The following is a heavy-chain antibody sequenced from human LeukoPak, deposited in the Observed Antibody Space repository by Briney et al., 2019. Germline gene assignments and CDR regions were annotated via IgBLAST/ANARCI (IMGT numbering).Heavy chain of an antibody. CDR3: ARVAAATLGY. Sequence: ASVKVSCKASGYTFTSYAMNWVRQAPGQGLEWMGWMNPNSGNTGYAQKLQGRVTMTTDTSTSTAYMELRSLRSDDTAVYYCARVAAATLGYWGQGTLVTVSS. D-gene: IGHD6-13*01. V-gene: IGHV1-18*01. CDR1: GYTFTSYA. CDR2: MNPNSGNT. J-gene: IGHJ4*02.